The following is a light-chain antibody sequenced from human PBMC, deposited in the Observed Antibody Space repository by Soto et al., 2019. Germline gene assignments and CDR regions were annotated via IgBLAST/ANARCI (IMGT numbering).Light chain of an antibody. V-gene: IGKV1-9*01. CDR3: QQLNSDSCP. Sequence: DIQLTQSPSFLSASVGDRVTITCRASQVINNYLAWYQQKPGKAPKLLIYSAFSLQSGVPSRFSGSGSGTEFTLTLSGLQPEDFATYYCQQLNSDSCPFGPGTKVAI. CDR1: QVINNY. CDR2: SAF. J-gene: IGKJ3*01.